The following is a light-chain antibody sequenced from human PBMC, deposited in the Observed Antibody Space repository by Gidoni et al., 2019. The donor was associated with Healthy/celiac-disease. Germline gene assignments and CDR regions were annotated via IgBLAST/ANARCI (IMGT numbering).Light chain of an antibody. CDR2: DDS. Sequence: SYVLTQPPSVSVAPGKTARITCGGNNIGTKSVHWYQQKPGQAPVLVVYDDSDRPSGIPARFSGSNSGNTATLTISRVEAGDEAGYYCQVWDSSSDHWVFGGGTKLTVL. V-gene: IGLV3-21*03. CDR3: QVWDSSSDHWV. J-gene: IGLJ3*02. CDR1: NIGTKS.